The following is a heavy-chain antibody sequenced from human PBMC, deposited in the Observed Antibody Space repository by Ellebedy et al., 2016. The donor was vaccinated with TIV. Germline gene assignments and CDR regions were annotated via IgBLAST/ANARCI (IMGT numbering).Heavy chain of an antibody. Sequence: PGGSLRLSCSASGFTFSTYGMHWVRQAPGKGLEWVAVIWYDGSNTYYADSVKGRFTISRDNSKNMLFLQMNSLRSEDTAVYYCARNLFSYCANGICPPGDWGQGTLLTVSS. V-gene: IGHV3-33*01. CDR1: GFTFSTYG. CDR3: ARNLFSYCANGICPPGD. J-gene: IGHJ4*02. D-gene: IGHD2-8*01. CDR2: IWYDGSNT.